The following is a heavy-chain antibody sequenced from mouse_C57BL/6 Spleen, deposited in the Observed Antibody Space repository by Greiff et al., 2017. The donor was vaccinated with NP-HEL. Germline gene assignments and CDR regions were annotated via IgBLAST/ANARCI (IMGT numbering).Heavy chain of an antibody. Sequence: VQLKESGPELVKPGASVKISCKASGYSFTDYNMNWVKQSNGKSLEWIGVINPNYGTTSYNQKFKGKATLTVDQSSSTAYMQLNSLTSEDSAVYYCARQSGLLRVIYYAMDYWGQGTSVTVSS. J-gene: IGHJ4*01. D-gene: IGHD1-1*01. CDR1: GYSFTDYN. CDR3: ARQSGLLRVIYYAMDY. V-gene: IGHV1-39*01. CDR2: INPNYGTT.